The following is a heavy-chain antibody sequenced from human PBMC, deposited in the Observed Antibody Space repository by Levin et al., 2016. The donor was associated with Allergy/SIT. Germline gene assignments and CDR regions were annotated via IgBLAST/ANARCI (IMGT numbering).Heavy chain of an antibody. J-gene: IGHJ4*02. Sequence: ASVKVSCKASGYTFTGYYMHWVRQAPGQGLEWMGWINPNSGGTNYAQKFQGRVTMTRDTSISTAYMELSRLRSDDTAVYYCARVGNYRGYSYATGNYFDYWGQGTLVTVS. CDR2: INPNSGGT. V-gene: IGHV1-2*02. CDR1: GYTFTGYY. D-gene: IGHD5-18*01. CDR3: ARVGNYRGYSYATGNYFDY.